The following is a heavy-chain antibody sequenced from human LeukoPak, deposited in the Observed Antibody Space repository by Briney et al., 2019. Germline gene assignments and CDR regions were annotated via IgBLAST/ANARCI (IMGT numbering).Heavy chain of an antibody. V-gene: IGHV3-23*01. CDR2: ISGSGGST. J-gene: IGHJ4*02. CDR3: AKGYYDSSGYSAFDY. CDR1: GFTFSSYG. D-gene: IGHD3-22*01. Sequence: GGSLRLSCAASGFTFSSYGMHWVRQAPGKGLEWVSAISGSGGSTYYADSVKGRFTISRDNSKNTLYLQMNSLRAEDTAVYYCAKGYYDSSGYSAFDYWGQGTLVTVSS.